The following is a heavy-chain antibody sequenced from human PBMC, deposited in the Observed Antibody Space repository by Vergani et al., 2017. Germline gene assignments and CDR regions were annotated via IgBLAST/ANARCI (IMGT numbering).Heavy chain of an antibody. Sequence: EVQLLESVGDLVQPGGSLRLSCAASGFTFNHYAMNWVRQAPGKALEWVSGISGSGGSTYYAGSVKGRFTISRDSSKNTLYLQMNSLSAGDTAVYYCAKANPRNSGYDYLYYYHAMDVGGQGTTVTVSS. V-gene: IGHV3-23*01. CDR2: ISGSGGST. D-gene: IGHD5-12*01. J-gene: IGHJ6*02. CDR3: AKANPRNSGYDYLYYYHAMDV. CDR1: GFTFNHYA.